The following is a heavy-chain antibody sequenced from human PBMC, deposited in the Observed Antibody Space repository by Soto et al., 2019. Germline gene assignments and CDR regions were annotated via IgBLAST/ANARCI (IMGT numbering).Heavy chain of an antibody. Sequence: ASVKVSCKASGYTFTSYGISWVRQAPGQGLEWMGWISAYNGNTNYAQKLQGRVTMTTDTSTSTAYMELRSLRSDGTAVYYCAITGYCSSTSCFPSEFDPWGQGTLVTVSS. J-gene: IGHJ5*02. CDR1: GYTFTSYG. D-gene: IGHD2-2*01. V-gene: IGHV1-18*01. CDR2: ISAYNGNT. CDR3: AITGYCSSTSCFPSEFDP.